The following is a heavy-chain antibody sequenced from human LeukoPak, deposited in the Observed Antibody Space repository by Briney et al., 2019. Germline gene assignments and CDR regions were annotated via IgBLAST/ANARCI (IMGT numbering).Heavy chain of an antibody. CDR3: ARESKLTADAFDI. CDR2: ISSSADRI. Sequence: GGSLRLSCVGFGFTFRSHGMNWVRQAPGKGLEWISYISSSADRIYYADSVKGRFTISRDNSKNTLYLQMNSLRAEDTAVYYCARESKLTADAFDIWGQGTMVTVSS. V-gene: IGHV3-48*01. D-gene: IGHD1-14*01. CDR1: GFTFRSHG. J-gene: IGHJ3*02.